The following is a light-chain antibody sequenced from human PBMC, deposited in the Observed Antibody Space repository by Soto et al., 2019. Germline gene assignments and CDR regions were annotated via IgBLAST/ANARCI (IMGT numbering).Light chain of an antibody. Sequence: QSALTQPASVSGSPGQSITISCTGTSSDVGGHNYVSWYQQHPGKAPKLMIYEVSNRPSGVSNRFSGSKSGNTASLTISGLQAEDEADYYCSSYTSRFTFVFGTGTKVTVL. CDR2: EVS. CDR3: SSYTSRFTFV. CDR1: SSDVGGHNY. J-gene: IGLJ1*01. V-gene: IGLV2-14*01.